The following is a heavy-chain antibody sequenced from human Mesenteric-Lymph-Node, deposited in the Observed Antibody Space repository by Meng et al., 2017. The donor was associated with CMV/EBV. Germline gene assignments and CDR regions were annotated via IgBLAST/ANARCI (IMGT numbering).Heavy chain of an antibody. Sequence: GGSVSNVAYYGSWIRQPPGKGLEWIGYVYHTGTTKYNPSLKSRVTLSVDTSKNQLSLKMTSVTAADTAVYYCARQIYDTSGEGWFDPWGQGTLVTVSS. D-gene: IGHD3-16*01. V-gene: IGHV4-61*07. CDR3: ARQIYDTSGEGWFDP. CDR1: GGSVSNVAYY. CDR2: VYHTGTT. J-gene: IGHJ5*02.